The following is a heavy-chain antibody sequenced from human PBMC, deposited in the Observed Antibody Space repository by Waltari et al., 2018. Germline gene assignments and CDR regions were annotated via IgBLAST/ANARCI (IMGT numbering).Heavy chain of an antibody. Sequence: QLQLQESGPGLVKPSESLSLTCTVSGGSVSSNYNWGLIRQTPGKGLEWMGNMQYRGSTFYNPSLKSRVTISLETSKNRCSLRLSSVGAADTAVYFCGRIAFGDEGGYFQHWGQGTLVTVSS. D-gene: IGHD4-17*01. CDR2: MQYRGST. CDR1: GGSVSSNYN. CDR3: GRIAFGDEGGYFQH. V-gene: IGHV4-39*01. J-gene: IGHJ1*01.